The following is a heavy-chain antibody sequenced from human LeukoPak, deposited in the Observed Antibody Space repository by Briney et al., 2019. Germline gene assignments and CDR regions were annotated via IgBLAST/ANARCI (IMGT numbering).Heavy chain of an antibody. CDR2: IIPILGIA. J-gene: IGHJ4*02. D-gene: IGHD2-8*01. CDR1: GGTFSSYA. Sequence: ASVKVSCKASGGTFSSYAISWVRQAPGQGLEWMGRIIPILGIANYAQKFQGRVTITADKSTSTAYMELSSLRSEDTAVYYCARDPQYCTNGVCLSRFDYWGQGTLVTVSS. CDR3: ARDPQYCTNGVCLSRFDY. V-gene: IGHV1-69*04.